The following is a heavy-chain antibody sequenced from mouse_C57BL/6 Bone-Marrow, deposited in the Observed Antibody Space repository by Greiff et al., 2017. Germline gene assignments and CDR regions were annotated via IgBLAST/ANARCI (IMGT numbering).Heavy chain of an antibody. V-gene: IGHV1-50*01. D-gene: IGHD2-1*01. CDR3: ANIYYGNYGGY. CDR2: IDPSDSYT. J-gene: IGHJ2*01. Sequence: QVQLQQPGAELVKPGASVKLSCKASGYTFTSYWMQWVKQRPGQGLEWIGEIDPSDSYTNYNQKFKGKATLTVDISSSTAYMQLSSLTSEDSAVYYCANIYYGNYGGYWGQGTTLTVSS. CDR1: GYTFTSYW.